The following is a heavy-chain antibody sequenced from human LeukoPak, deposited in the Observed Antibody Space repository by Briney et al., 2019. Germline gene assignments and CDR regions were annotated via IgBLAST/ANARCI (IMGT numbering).Heavy chain of an antibody. V-gene: IGHV4-39*07. CDR2: IYYSGST. CDR3: AREDSTLRT. D-gene: IGHD3/OR15-3a*01. Sequence: SGTLSLTCTVSGGSISSSSYYWGWIRQPPGKGLEWIGSIYYSGSTYYNPSLKSRVTISVDTSKNQFSLKLSSVTAADTAVYYCAREDSTLRTWGQGTLVTVSS. J-gene: IGHJ5*02. CDR1: GGSISSSSYY.